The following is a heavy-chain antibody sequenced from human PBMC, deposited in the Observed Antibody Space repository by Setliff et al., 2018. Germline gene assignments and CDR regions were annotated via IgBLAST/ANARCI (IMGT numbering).Heavy chain of an antibody. V-gene: IGHV1-18*04. Sequence: ASVKVSCKASGYPFTSYGVNWVRQAPGQGLEWMGRXVTYNXDTYYPRKXXGRVTMTTDTSTSTAYMELRSLTSDDTAMYYCARHGSSGKFDASDIWGQGTMVTVSS. CDR3: ARHGSSGKFDASDI. J-gene: IGHJ3*02. D-gene: IGHD3-10*01. CDR2: XVTYNXDT. CDR1: GYPFTSYG.